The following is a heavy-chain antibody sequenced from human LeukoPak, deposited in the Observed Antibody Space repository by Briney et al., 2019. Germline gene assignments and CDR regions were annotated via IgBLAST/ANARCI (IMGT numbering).Heavy chain of an antibody. D-gene: IGHD6-19*01. CDR3: AREQWLAHFDY. V-gene: IGHV4-31*03. J-gene: IGHJ4*02. CDR2: IYYSGST. CDR1: GGSISSGGYY. Sequence: PSETLSLTCTVSGGSISSGGYYWSWIRQHPGKGLEWIGYIYYSGSTYYNPSLKSRVTISVDTSKNQFSLKLSSVTAADTAVYYCAREQWLAHFDYWGQGTLVTVPS.